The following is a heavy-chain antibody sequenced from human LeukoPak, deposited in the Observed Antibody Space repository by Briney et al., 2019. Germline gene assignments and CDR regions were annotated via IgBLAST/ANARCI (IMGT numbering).Heavy chain of an antibody. J-gene: IGHJ5*01. V-gene: IGHV3-7*03. CDR2: MNHDGSEK. D-gene: IGHD3-16*01. CDR1: GFTFSSYW. Sequence: GGSLRLSCAASGFTFSSYWMNWVRQAPGKGLEWVANMNHDGSEKYQIDSVKGRFTISRDNAKNSLYLQMNSLRVEDTAIYYCVRYFYDSYTSSFRFDSWGQGTLVTVSS. CDR3: VRYFYDSYTSSFRFDS.